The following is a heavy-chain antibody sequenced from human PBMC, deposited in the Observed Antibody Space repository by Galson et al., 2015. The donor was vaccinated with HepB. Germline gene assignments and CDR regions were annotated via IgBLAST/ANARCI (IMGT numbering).Heavy chain of an antibody. D-gene: IGHD6-13*01. CDR1: GFTFSRYA. J-gene: IGHJ4*02. CDR3: ARSPAAAAFFDF. Sequence: SLRLSCAASGFTFSRYAMHWVRQAPGKGLECVALRDSVKGRFTISRDYSKSTLYRQMNSLRDEDTAIYYCARSPAAAAFFDFWGQGTLLTVSS. V-gene: IGHV3-33*01. CDR2: R.